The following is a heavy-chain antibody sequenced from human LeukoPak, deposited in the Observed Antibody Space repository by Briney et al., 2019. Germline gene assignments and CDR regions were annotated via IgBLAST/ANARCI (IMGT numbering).Heavy chain of an antibody. CDR2: ISSSSSYT. CDR3: ATFNTGYFDY. V-gene: IGHV3-11*06. CDR1: GFTFSDYY. Sequence: PGGSLRLSCAASGFTFSDYYMSWIRQAPGKGLEWVSYISSSSSYTNYADSVKGRFTISRDNAKNSLYLQINSLRAEDTAVYYCATFNTGYFDYWGQGTLVTVSS. J-gene: IGHJ4*02. D-gene: IGHD2-2*03.